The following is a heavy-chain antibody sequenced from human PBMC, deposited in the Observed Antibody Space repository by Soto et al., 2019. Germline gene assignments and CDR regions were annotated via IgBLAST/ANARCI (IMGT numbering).Heavy chain of an antibody. CDR1: GGTFSSYT. Sequence: QVQLVQSGAEVKKPGSSVKVSCKASGGTFSSYTISWVRQATGQGLEWMGRIIPIIGIANYAQKFQGRVTITADKSTSTAYMELSSLRSEDTAVYYCALGGSYGMDVWGQGTTVTVFS. CDR2: IIPIIGIA. CDR3: ALGGSYGMDV. D-gene: IGHD2-15*01. J-gene: IGHJ6*02. V-gene: IGHV1-69*02.